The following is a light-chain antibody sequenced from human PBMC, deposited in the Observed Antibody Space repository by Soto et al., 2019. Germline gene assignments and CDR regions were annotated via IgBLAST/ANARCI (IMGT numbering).Light chain of an antibody. Sequence: DIQMTQSPSTLSASVGDRVTITCRASQSISDSLAWYQQKPGKAPDLLISDVSKVERGVASRFSGSGSGTEFTLTISSMQPEDLATYYCQQYHGFSRTFGQGTKVEI. J-gene: IGKJ1*01. CDR1: QSISDS. CDR3: QQYHGFSRT. V-gene: IGKV1-5*01. CDR2: DVS.